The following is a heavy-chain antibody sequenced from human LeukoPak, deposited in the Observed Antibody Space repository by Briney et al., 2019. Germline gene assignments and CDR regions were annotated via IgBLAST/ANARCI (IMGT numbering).Heavy chain of an antibody. V-gene: IGHV4-61*01. CDR2: IYYNGRT. D-gene: IGHD2-15*01. CDR1: AGSVSSGSYH. Sequence: SETLSLTCTVSAGSVSSGSYHWSWIRQPPGKGLEWIGYIYYNGRTNYNPSLKGRATISVDTSKNQFSLKLTSVTAADTAVYYCASGVVVAGSYYFDYWGQGTLVTVSS. J-gene: IGHJ4*02. CDR3: ASGVVVAGSYYFDY.